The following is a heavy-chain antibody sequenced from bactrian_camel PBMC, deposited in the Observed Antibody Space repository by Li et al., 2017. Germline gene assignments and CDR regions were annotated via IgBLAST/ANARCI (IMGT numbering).Heavy chain of an antibody. CDR1: YTSNIYC. V-gene: IGHV3S53*01. CDR2: ITSYGVP. J-gene: IGHJ4*01. CDR3: TRETQWVGYHEFAEY. Sequence: HVQLVESGGGSVQAGGSLRLSCGYTSNIYCMAWFRQAPGKEREGVATITSYGVPGYADSVKGRFTISRDNAKNTLYLQLNSLTREDSAMYYCTRETQWVGYHEFAEYWGQGTQVTVS. D-gene: IGHD5*01.